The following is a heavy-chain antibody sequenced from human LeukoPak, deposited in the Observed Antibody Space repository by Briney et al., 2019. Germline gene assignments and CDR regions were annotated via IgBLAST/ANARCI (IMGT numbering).Heavy chain of an antibody. CDR3: ARGAPGVVEYYYYGMDV. CDR2: INSDGSST. D-gene: IGHD3-3*01. J-gene: IGHJ6*02. Sequence: GRSLRLSCAASGFTFSSYWMHWVRQAPGKGLVWVSRINSDGSSTSYADSVKGRFTISRDNAKNTLYLQMNSLRAEDTAVYYCARGAPGVVEYYYYGMDVWGQGTTVTVSS. V-gene: IGHV3-74*01. CDR1: GFTFSSYW.